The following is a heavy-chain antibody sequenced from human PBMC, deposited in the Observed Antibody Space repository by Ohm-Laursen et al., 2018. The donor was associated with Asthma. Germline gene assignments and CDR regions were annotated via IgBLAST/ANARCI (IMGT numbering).Heavy chain of an antibody. CDR2: IIPIFGTA. D-gene: IGHD3/OR15-3a*01. CDR1: GGTFSSYA. V-gene: IGHV1-69*01. J-gene: IGHJ6*02. Sequence: SSVKVSCKASGGTFSSYAISWVRQAPGQGLEWMGGIIPIFGTANYAQKFQGRVTITADESTSTAYMELSSLRSEDTAVYYCARDPDDFRNPLNPGDYYYYGMDVWGQGTTVTVSS. CDR3: ARDPDDFRNPLNPGDYYYYGMDV.